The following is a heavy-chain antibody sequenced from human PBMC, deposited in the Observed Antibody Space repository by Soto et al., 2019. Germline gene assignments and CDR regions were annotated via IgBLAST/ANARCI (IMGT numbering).Heavy chain of an antibody. CDR3: ARARITGTTSDGLGY. V-gene: IGHV1-18*01. D-gene: IGHD1-7*01. CDR1: GGTFSSYT. Sequence: ASVKVSCKAAGGTFSSYTISWVRQAPGQGLEWMGWISAYNGNTNYAQKLQGRVTMTTDTSTSTAYMELRSLRSDDTAVYYCARARITGTTSDGLGYWGQGTLVTVSS. J-gene: IGHJ4*02. CDR2: ISAYNGNT.